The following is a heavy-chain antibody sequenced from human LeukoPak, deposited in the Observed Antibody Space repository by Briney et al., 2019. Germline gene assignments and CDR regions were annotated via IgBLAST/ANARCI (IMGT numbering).Heavy chain of an antibody. Sequence: GASVKVSCKASGYTFTSYGISWVRQAPGQGLEWMGWISAYNGNTNYAQKLQGRVTMTTDTSTSTAYVELRSLRSDDTTVYYCARAGSFYYYYMDVWGKGTTVTVSS. CDR1: GYTFTSYG. V-gene: IGHV1-18*01. CDR3: ARAGSFYYYYMDV. D-gene: IGHD2-15*01. J-gene: IGHJ6*03. CDR2: ISAYNGNT.